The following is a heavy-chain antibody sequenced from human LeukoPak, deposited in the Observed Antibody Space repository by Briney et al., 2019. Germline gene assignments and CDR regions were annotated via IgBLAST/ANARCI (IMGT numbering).Heavy chain of an antibody. V-gene: IGHV3-48*02. CDR3: ARDGAGLGL. CDR2: ISSSSNTI. CDR1: GFTFSSYT. J-gene: IGHJ4*02. Sequence: GGSLRLSCAASGFTFSSYTMNWVRQAPGKRLEWLSYISSSSNTIYYADSVKGRFIISRDNAKSALYLQMNSLRDEDTAVYYCARDGAGLGLWGQGTLVTVSS. D-gene: IGHD4/OR15-4a*01.